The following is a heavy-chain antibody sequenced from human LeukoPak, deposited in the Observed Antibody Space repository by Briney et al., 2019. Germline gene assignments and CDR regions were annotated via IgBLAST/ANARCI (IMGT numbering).Heavy chain of an antibody. J-gene: IGHJ4*02. CDR3: ARDERACYFDY. Sequence: HPGRSLRLSCAASGFAFNTYGMHWVRQAPDKGLEWVAVIWHDGSDKYYADSVKGRFTISRDNSKNTLYLQMNSLRAEDTAVYYCARDERACYFDYWGQGTLVTVSS. CDR1: GFAFNTYG. V-gene: IGHV3-33*01. CDR2: IWHDGSDK.